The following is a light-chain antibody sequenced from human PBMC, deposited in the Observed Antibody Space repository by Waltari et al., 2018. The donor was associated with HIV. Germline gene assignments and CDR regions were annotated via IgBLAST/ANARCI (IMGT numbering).Light chain of an antibody. CDR3: QQSYKSPIT. J-gene: IGKJ5*01. CDR1: QGISRY. Sequence: DIEMTQSPSSLSASVGDRVTITCRASQGISRYLNWYQQKPGKAPKLLIFAAFDLQSGVPSRFSGSGYGTDFTLTISSLQPEDFATYYCQQSYKSPITFGQGTRLDIK. CDR2: AAF. V-gene: IGKV1-39*01.